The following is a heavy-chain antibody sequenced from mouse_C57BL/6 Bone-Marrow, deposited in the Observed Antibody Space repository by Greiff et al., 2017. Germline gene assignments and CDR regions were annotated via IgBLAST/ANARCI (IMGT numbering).Heavy chain of an antibody. CDR1: GYTFTSYW. CDR2: IYPGRGST. J-gene: IGHJ2*01. D-gene: IGHD2-3*01. CDR3: APMISYYFDY. Sequence: QVQLQQPGAELVKPGASVKMSCKASGYTFTSYWITWVKQRPGQGLEWIGDIYPGRGSTNYNEKFKSKATLAVDTSSSTAYMQLSSLTSEDSAVYYCAPMISYYFDYWGQGTTLTVSS. V-gene: IGHV1-55*01.